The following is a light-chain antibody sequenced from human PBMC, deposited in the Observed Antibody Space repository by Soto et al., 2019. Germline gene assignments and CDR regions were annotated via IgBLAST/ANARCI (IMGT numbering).Light chain of an antibody. CDR2: EVD. CDR3: CSYAGGFTDV. V-gene: IGLV2-23*02. Sequence: QSVLTQPASVSGSPGQSITISCTGTSSDIGSYTLVSWYQQHPGKAPKVMIYEVDKWPSGVSTRFSGSRSGNTASLTISGLQAEDEADYCCCSYAGGFTDVFGTGTKLTVL. J-gene: IGLJ1*01. CDR1: SSDIGSYTL.